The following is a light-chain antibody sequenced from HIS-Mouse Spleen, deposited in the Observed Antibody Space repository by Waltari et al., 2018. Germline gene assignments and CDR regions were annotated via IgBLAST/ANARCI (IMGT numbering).Light chain of an antibody. J-gene: IGKJ4*01. Sequence: AIPLTQSPSSLSASVGDRVTITCRASQGISSALAWYQQKPGKAPKLLIYDASSLESGVPSRFSGSGSGTDFTLTISSLQPEDFATYYCQQFNSYPYSTFGGGTKVEIK. V-gene: IGKV1-13*02. CDR2: DAS. CDR1: QGISSA. CDR3: QQFNSYPYST.